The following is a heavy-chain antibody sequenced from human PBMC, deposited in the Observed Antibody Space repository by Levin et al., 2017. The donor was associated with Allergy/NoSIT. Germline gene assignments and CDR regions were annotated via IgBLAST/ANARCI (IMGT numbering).Heavy chain of an antibody. V-gene: IGHV3-48*03. CDR2: ISSRSETI. CDR3: GGGRGWGNSWYEN. Sequence: GGSLRLSCAASGFTFNSYEMAWVRQAPGKGPEWVAYISSRSETIYYADSVKGRFTISRDNAKNSLFLQMNTLRGEDTALYYCGGGRGWGNSWYENGGQGTLVTVSS. J-gene: IGHJ4*02. CDR1: GFTFNSYE. D-gene: IGHD6-13*01.